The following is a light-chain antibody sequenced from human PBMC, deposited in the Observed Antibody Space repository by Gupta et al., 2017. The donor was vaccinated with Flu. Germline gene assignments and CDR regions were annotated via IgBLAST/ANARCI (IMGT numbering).Light chain of an antibody. CDR2: SNN. Sequence: SVLTQPPSASVTPGQRATFSCSGSSSNIGSNTVNWYQQHPGQAPKLLIYSNNQRPSGVPERFSGSKSGTSASLAISGLQAEDEADYYCAAWDDSLNGSVFGGGTKLTVL. V-gene: IGLV1-44*01. CDR3: AAWDDSLNGSV. J-gene: IGLJ2*01. CDR1: SSNIGSNT.